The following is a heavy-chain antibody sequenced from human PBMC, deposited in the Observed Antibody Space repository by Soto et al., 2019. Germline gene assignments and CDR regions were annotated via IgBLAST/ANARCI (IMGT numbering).Heavy chain of an antibody. CDR3: ASRAYCGGDCYQYNWFDP. J-gene: IGHJ5*02. D-gene: IGHD2-21*02. V-gene: IGHV1-3*01. CDR1: GYTFTIYA. Sequence: ASVKVSCKASGYTFTIYAMHWVRQAPGQRLEWMGWINAGNGNTKYSQKFQGRVTITRDTSASTAYMELSSLRSEDTAVYYCASRAYCGGDCYQYNWFDPWGQGTLVTVSS. CDR2: INAGNGNT.